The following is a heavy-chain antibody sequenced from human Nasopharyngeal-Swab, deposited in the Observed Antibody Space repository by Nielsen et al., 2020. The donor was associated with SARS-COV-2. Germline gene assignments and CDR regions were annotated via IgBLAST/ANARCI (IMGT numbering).Heavy chain of an antibody. Sequence: GGSLRLSCAASGFTFSDYYTSWIRQAPGKGLEWVSYISSSGSKIYYGDSVKGRFTISRDDAKNSLYLQMNSLRAEDTAVYYCARGLTIFDWFDPWGQGTLVSVSS. CDR1: GFTFSDYY. D-gene: IGHD3-3*01. V-gene: IGHV3-11*04. CDR2: ISSSGSKI. CDR3: ARGLTIFDWFDP. J-gene: IGHJ5*02.